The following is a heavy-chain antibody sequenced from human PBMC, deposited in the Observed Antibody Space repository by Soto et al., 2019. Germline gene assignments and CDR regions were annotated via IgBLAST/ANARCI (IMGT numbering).Heavy chain of an antibody. CDR3: ARGDGGRGEAYGSGSYSDY. CDR2: IIPIFGTA. V-gene: IGHV1-69*01. J-gene: IGHJ4*02. CDR1: GGTFSSYA. Sequence: QVQLVQSGAEVKKPGSSVKVSCKASGGTFSSYAISWVRQAPGQGLEWMGGIIPIFGTANYAQKFQGRVTITADESTSTDYMELSSLRSEDTAVYYCARGDGGRGEAYGSGSYSDYWGQGTLVTVSS. D-gene: IGHD3-10*01.